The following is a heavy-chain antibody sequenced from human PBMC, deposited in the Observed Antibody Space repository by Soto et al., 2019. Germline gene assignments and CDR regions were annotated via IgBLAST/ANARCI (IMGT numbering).Heavy chain of an antibody. V-gene: IGHV3-21*01. D-gene: IGHD6-13*01. Sequence: GGSLRLSCAASGFTFSSYSMNWVRQAPGKGLEWVSSISSSGSYIYYADSVKGRFTISRDNAKNSLYLQMYSLRAEDTAVYYCARDALAAAAIYYYYYGMDVCGQGTTVTVSS. CDR2: ISSSGSYI. CDR3: ARDALAAAAIYYYYYGMDV. CDR1: GFTFSSYS. J-gene: IGHJ6*02.